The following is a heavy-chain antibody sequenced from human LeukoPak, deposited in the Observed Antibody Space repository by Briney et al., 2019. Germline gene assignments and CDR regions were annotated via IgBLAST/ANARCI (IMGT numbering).Heavy chain of an antibody. D-gene: IGHD6-13*01. CDR3: ARGDTIAAADKFDY. CDR2: INPDSGGT. V-gene: IGHV1-2*02. J-gene: IGHJ4*02. Sequence: ASVKVSCKASGYTFAGYYMHWVRQAPGQGLEWMGWINPDSGGTDYAQKFQGRVTMTRYTSISTAYMELTRLGSDDTAVYYCARGDTIAAADKFDYWGQGTLVTVSS. CDR1: GYTFAGYY.